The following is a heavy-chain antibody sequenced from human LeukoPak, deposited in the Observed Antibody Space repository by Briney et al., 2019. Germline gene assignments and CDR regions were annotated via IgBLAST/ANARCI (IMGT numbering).Heavy chain of an antibody. CDR1: GYTFTGYY. CDR3: ARESSPYGVRLTDAFDI. V-gene: IGHV1-2*02. Sequence: ASVKVSCKASGYTFTGYYMHWVRQAPGQGLEWMGWINPNSGGTNYAQKFQGRVTMTRDTSISTAYMELSRLRSDDTAVYYCARESSPYGVRLTDAFDIWGQGTMVTVSS. CDR2: INPNSGGT. D-gene: IGHD3-10*01. J-gene: IGHJ3*02.